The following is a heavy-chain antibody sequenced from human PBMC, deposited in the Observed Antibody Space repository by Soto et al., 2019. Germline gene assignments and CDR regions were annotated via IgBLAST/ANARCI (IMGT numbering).Heavy chain of an antibody. CDR3: TRASPDGYSGYDSY. D-gene: IGHD5-12*01. CDR1: GFTFGDYA. Sequence: GALRLSCTASGFTFGDYAMSWFRQAPGKGLEWVGFIRSKAYGGTTEYAASVKGRFTISRDDSKSIAYLQMNSLKTEDTAVYYCTRASPDGYSGYDSYWGQGTLVTVSS. CDR2: IRSKAYGGTT. V-gene: IGHV3-49*03. J-gene: IGHJ4*02.